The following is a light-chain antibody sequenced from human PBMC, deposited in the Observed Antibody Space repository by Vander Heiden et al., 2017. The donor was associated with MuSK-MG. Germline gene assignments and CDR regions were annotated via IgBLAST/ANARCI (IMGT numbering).Light chain of an antibody. Sequence: QTVVTPAPSLTVSPGGPVTLTCASSTGAVNSGYYPNWFRPKPGQAPRSLIYSTSNNHAGTPACFSGSFFGGKAALTPAGVQAEDEADYYCLPDDGGANLGVFGGGTKLTVL. V-gene: IGLV7-43*01. CDR1: TGAVNSGYY. J-gene: IGLJ2*01. CDR3: LPDDGGANLGV. CDR2: STS.